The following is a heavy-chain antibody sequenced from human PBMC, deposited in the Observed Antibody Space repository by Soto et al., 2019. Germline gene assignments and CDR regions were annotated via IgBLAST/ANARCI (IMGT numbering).Heavy chain of an antibody. D-gene: IGHD6-13*01. CDR1: GYTFTGYY. V-gene: IGHV1-2*02. CDR2: INPNSGGT. CDR3: AKAGPGSSWYRYYYYGMDV. J-gene: IGHJ6*02. Sequence: GASVKVSCKASGYTFTGYYMHWVRQAPGQGLEWMGWINPNSGGTNYAQKFQGRVTMTRDTSISTAYMELSRLRSDDTAVYYCAKAGPGSSWYRYYYYGMDVWGQGTTVPVSS.